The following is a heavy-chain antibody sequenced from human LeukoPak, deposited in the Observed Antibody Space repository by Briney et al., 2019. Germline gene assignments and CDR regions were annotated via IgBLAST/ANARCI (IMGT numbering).Heavy chain of an antibody. Sequence: PGGSLRLSCAASGFTLSDYYMSWIRQAPGKGLEWVSYIISSGNTIYYADSVKGRFTISRDNARDSLYLQMNSLRAEDTAVYYCARDRRYDSADPVGFDHWGQGTLVTVSS. CDR1: GFTLSDYY. CDR2: IISSGNTI. CDR3: ARDRRYDSADPVGFDH. J-gene: IGHJ4*02. V-gene: IGHV3-11*01. D-gene: IGHD6-19*01.